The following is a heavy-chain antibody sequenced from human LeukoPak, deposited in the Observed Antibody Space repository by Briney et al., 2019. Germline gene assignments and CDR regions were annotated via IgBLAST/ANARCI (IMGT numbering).Heavy chain of an antibody. CDR1: GDSITGYY. Sequence: SSETLSLTCSVSGDSITGYYWGWIRQPPGKGLEWIGNIYYTGNTYYNSSLKSRVTISLDTSKNQFSLKLSSVTAADTAVYYCARARADYGSGASFDYWGQGTLVTVPS. J-gene: IGHJ4*02. V-gene: IGHV4-39*07. D-gene: IGHD3-10*01. CDR3: ARARADYGSGASFDY. CDR2: IYYTGNT.